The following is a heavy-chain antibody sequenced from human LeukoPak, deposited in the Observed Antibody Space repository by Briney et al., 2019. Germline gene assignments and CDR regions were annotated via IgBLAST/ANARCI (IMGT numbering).Heavy chain of an antibody. CDR2: INPNSGGT. V-gene: IGHV1-2*02. J-gene: IGHJ4*02. Sequence: ASVKVSCKASGYTLTGYYMHWVRQAPGQGLEWMGWINPNSGGTNYAQKFQGRVTMTRDTSISTAYMELSRLRSDDTAVYYCARVGAWQLLGSIDYWGQGTLVTVSS. CDR1: GYTLTGYY. D-gene: IGHD1-26*01. CDR3: ARVGAWQLLGSIDY.